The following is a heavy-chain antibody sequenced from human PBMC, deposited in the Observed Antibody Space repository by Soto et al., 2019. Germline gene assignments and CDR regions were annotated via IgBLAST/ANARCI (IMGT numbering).Heavy chain of an antibody. J-gene: IGHJ4*02. Sequence: PACSPRISCAACGFTFNSYAMPWVRQAPGKGLEWVAVISYDGSNKYYADSVKGRFTISRDNSKNTLYLQMNSLRAEDTAVYYCAKSQFPSGWFDYWGQGTLVTVSS. CDR3: AKSQFPSGWFDY. D-gene: IGHD6-19*01. V-gene: IGHV3-30-3*01. CDR1: GFTFNSYA. CDR2: ISYDGSNK.